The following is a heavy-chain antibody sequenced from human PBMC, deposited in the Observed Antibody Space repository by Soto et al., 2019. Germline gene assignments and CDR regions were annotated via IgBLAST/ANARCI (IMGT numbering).Heavy chain of an antibody. CDR3: ARDGYCVSTTCYFLPDV. Sequence: GGSLRLSCAASGFTFSSYAMSWVRQAPGKGLEWVSAISGSGGSTYYADSVKGRFTISRDNAKNSLYLQMNSLRDEDTAVYYCARDGYCVSTTCYFLPDVWGPGTTVTVS. V-gene: IGHV3-23*01. CDR1: GFTFSSYA. D-gene: IGHD2-2*03. CDR2: ISGSGGST. J-gene: IGHJ6*02.